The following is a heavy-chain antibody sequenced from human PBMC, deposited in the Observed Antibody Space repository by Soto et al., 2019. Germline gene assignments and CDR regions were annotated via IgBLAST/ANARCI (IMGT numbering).Heavy chain of an antibody. Sequence: SETLSLTCVVYVGSIIRYYWSWIRQPPGKGLEWIGEINHRGSTNYNASLKSRGTISVDTSKNQFSLKLNSVTAAYTAVYSCAGPVGVVIPAAMRDYYYYYGMDVWGQGNTVTVSS. J-gene: IGHJ6*02. CDR2: INHRGST. CDR3: AGPVGVVIPAAMRDYYYYYGMDV. D-gene: IGHD2-2*01. V-gene: IGHV4-34*01. CDR1: VGSIIRYY.